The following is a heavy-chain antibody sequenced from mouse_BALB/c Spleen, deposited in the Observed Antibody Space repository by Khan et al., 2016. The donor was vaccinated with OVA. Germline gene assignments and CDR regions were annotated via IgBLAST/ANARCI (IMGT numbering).Heavy chain of an antibody. D-gene: IGHD3-1*01. CDR3: ARKSTRASY. V-gene: IGHV1-4*01. Sequence: VQLQESGAELVKPGASVKMSCKASGYTFTSYTMHWVKQRPGQGLEWIGYINPSSGYTKYNQKFKDKATLTADKSSTTAYMQLSSLTSEDSGVYYCARKSTRASYWGQGTTLTVSS. CDR2: INPSSGYT. CDR1: GYTFTSYT. J-gene: IGHJ2*01.